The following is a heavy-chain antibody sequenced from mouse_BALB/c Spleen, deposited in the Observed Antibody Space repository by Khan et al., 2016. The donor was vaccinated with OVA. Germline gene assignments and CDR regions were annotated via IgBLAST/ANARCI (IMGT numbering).Heavy chain of an antibody. D-gene: IGHD1-2*01. CDR3: ARTARIKY. CDR1: GYSITSGYG. V-gene: IGHV3-2*02. CDR2: ISYSGST. J-gene: IGHJ2*01. Sequence: EVQLQESGPGLVKPSQSLSLTCTVTGYSITSGYGWNWIRQFPGNKLEWMGYISYSGSTNYNPSLKKSRISITRDTSKNQFFLQLNSVTTEDTATYYCARTARIKYWGQGTTLTVSS.